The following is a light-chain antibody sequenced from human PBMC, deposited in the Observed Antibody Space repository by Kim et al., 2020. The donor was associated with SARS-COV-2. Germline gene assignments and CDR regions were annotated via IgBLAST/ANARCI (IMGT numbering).Light chain of an antibody. CDR2: SKD. J-gene: IGLJ2*01. V-gene: IGLV3-19*01. CDR1: SLRQYY. CDR3: MSRGSRGKVV. Sequence: SSELTQDPAVSVALGQTVRITCQGDSLRQYYATWYQQKARQAPVLVFYSKDKRPSGVPDRFSGSTSGNTASLTITGAQAADEADYYCMSRGSRGKVVFGEGTKVTVL.